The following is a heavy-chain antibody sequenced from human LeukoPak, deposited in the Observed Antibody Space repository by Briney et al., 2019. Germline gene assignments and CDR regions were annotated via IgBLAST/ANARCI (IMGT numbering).Heavy chain of an antibody. CDR1: GFTFSSYG. V-gene: IGHV3-33*01. CDR2: IWYDGSNK. Sequence: GGSLRLSCAASGFTFSSYGMHWVRQAPGKGLEWVAVIWYDGSNKHYADSVKGRFTISRDNSKNTLYLQMNSLRAEDTAMYYCARALGATYYFDYWGQGTLVTVSS. CDR3: ARALGATYYFDY. J-gene: IGHJ4*02. D-gene: IGHD1-26*01.